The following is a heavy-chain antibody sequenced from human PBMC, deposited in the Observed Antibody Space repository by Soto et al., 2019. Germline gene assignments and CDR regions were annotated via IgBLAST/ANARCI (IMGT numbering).Heavy chain of an antibody. D-gene: IGHD2-2*01. CDR1: GGSISSGGYS. V-gene: IGHV4-30-2*01. CDR2: IHHSGRT. J-gene: IGHJ4*02. CDR3: ARVIAPAAMVFDY. Sequence: QLQLQESGSGLVKPSQTLSLTCAVSGGSISSGGYSWSWIRQPPGKDLECIGYIHHSGRTYYNPAPKSRVTISVDRSKNQFSLKLSSVTAADTAVYYCARVIAPAAMVFDYWGQGTLVTGSS.